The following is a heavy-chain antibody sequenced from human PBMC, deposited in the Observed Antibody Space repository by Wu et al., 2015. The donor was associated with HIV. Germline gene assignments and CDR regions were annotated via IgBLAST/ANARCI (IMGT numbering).Heavy chain of an antibody. V-gene: IGHV1-8*03. CDR2: MNPNSGNT. Sequence: QVQLVQSGAEVKKPGASVKVSCKASGYTFTSYDINWVRQATGQGLEWMGWMNPNSGNTGYAQKFQGRVTITRNTSISTAYMELSSLRSEDTAVYYXARVYYYDSSGYYYFDYWGQGTLVHRLL. CDR1: GYTFTSYD. D-gene: IGHD3-22*01. CDR3: ARVYYYDSSGYYYFDY. J-gene: IGHJ4*02.